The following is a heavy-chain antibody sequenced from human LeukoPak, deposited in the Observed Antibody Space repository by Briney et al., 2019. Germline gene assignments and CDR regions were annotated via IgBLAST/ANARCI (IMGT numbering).Heavy chain of an antibody. D-gene: IGHD5-18*01. CDR1: GFTFSTYA. V-gene: IGHV3-23*01. CDR3: ALSRGAYNYGPFDY. CDR2: ISDSGGST. Sequence: GGSLRLSCAASGFTFSTYAMSWVRQAPGKGLEWVSGISDSGGSTYYADSVKGRFTISRDNSKDTLYLQMNSLRAEDTAVYYCALSRGAYNYGPFDYWGQGTLVTVSS. J-gene: IGHJ4*02.